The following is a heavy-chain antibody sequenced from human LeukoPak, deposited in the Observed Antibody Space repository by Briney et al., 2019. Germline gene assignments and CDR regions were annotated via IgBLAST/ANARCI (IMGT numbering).Heavy chain of an antibody. CDR3: ATSRSFDY. CDR1: GFTFSSYW. Sequence: GGSLRLSCAASGFTFSSYWMHWVRHAPGKGLVWVSRINTDGSDTSYADSVKGRFTISRDNAKNTLYLQMNSLRVEDTAVYYCATSRSFDYWGQGTLVTVSS. V-gene: IGHV3-74*01. D-gene: IGHD2-2*01. CDR2: INTDGSDT. J-gene: IGHJ4*02.